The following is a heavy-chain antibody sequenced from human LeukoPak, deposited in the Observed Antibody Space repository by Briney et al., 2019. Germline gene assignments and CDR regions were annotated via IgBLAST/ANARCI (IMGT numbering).Heavy chain of an antibody. CDR3: ARDRELGY. Sequence: SETLSLTCTVSGDFISNYFWSWIRQPPGKGLEWIGCTYHSGSTDYNPSLKSRVIISVDTSKNQFSLKLTSVTAADTAIYYCARDRELGYWGQGALVTVSS. D-gene: IGHD3-10*01. CDR2: TYHSGST. V-gene: IGHV4-59*01. J-gene: IGHJ4*02. CDR1: GDFISNYF.